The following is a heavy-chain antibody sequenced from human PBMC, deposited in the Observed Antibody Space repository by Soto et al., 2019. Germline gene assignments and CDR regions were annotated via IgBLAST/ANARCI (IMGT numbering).Heavy chain of an antibody. CDR1: GFTFSSYW. CDR3: ATSAAAPGNY. D-gene: IGHD6-13*01. CDR2: IKQDGSDK. V-gene: IGHV3-7*01. Sequence: EVHLVESGGGLVQPGGSLRLSCAASGFTFSSYWMSWVRQAPGKGLEWVANIKQDGSDKYYVDSVKGRFTISRDNARNSLYLQMISLRAEDTAVYYCATSAAAPGNYWGQGTLVTVSS. J-gene: IGHJ4*02.